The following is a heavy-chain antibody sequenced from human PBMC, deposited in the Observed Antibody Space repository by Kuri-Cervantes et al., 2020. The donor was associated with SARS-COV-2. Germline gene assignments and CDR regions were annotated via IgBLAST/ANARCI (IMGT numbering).Heavy chain of an antibody. CDR3: ASEAIIVGATGDAFDI. CDR1: GFTVSSNY. CDR2: ISYDGSNK. V-gene: IGHV3-30-3*01. Sequence: LSLTCAASGFTVSSNYMSWVRQAPGKGLEWVAVISYDGSNKYYADSVKGRFTISRDNSKNTLYLQMNSQRAEDTAVYYCASEAIIVGATGDAFDIWGQGTMVTVSS. D-gene: IGHD1-26*01. J-gene: IGHJ3*02.